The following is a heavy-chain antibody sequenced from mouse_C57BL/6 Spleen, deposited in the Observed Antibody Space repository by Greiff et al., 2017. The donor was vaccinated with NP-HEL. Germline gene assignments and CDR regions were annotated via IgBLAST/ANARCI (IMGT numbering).Heavy chain of an antibody. D-gene: IGHD1-1*01. CDR3: AREEYYGSSYYFDY. CDR2: ISDGGSYT. CDR1: GFTFSSYA. V-gene: IGHV5-4*01. Sequence: EVQVVESGGGLVKPGGSLKLSCAASGFTFSSYAMSWVRQTPEKRLEWVATISDGGSYTYYPDNVKGRFTISRDNAKNNLYLQMSHLKSEDTAMYYCAREEYYGSSYYFDYWGQGTTLTVSS. J-gene: IGHJ2*01.